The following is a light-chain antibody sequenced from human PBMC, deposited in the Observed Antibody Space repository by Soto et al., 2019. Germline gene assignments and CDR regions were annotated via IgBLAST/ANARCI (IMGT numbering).Light chain of an antibody. Sequence: EIVLTQSPATLSLSPGERATLSCRASQSVSSYLAWYQQKPGQALRLLIYDASNRATGIPARFSGSGSGTDFTLTISSLEPEDFAVYYCQQRRNWPTTFGQGTKVEIK. J-gene: IGKJ1*01. CDR3: QQRRNWPTT. CDR1: QSVSSY. CDR2: DAS. V-gene: IGKV3-11*01.